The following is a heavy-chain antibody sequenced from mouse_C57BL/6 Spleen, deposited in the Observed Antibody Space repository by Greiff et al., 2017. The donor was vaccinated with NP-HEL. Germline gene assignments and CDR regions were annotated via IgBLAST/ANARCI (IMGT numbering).Heavy chain of an antibody. CDR2: IDPSASYT. J-gene: IGHJ2*01. CDR3: ARGGLLTGTLCYFDY. D-gene: IGHD4-1*01. Sequence: VQLQQPGAELVMPGASVKLSCKASGYTFTSYWMHWVKQRPGQGLEWIGEIDPSASYTNYNQKFKGKSTLTVDKSSSTAYMQLSSLTSEDSAVYYCARGGLLTGTLCYFDYWGQGTTLTVSS. V-gene: IGHV1-69*01. CDR1: GYTFTSYW.